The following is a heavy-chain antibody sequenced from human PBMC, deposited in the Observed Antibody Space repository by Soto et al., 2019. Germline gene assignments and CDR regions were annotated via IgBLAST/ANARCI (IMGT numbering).Heavy chain of an antibody. CDR2: IIPIFGTA. V-gene: IGHV1-69*01. J-gene: IGHJ4*02. Sequence: QVQLVQSGAEVKKPGPSVKVSCKASGGTFSSYAISWVRQTLGQGLEWMGGIIPIFGTANYAQKFQGRVTITADESTSTAYMELSSLRSEDTAVYYCATASSEQLVPEYYFDYWGQGTLVTVSS. CDR3: ATASSEQLVPEYYFDY. D-gene: IGHD6-6*01. CDR1: GGTFSSYA.